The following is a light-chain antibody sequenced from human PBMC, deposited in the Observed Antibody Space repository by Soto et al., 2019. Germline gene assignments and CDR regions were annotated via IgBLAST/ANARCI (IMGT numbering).Light chain of an antibody. J-gene: IGKJ4*01. V-gene: IGKV3-11*01. CDR1: QSVSSY. Sequence: EIVLTQSPVTLSLSPGERATLSCRASQSVSSYLAWYQQKPGQAPRLLIYSASNRATGIPARFSGSGSGTDFTLTISSLEPEDFAVYYCQQRSIWPPAFGGGTKVDIK. CDR2: SAS. CDR3: QQRSIWPPA.